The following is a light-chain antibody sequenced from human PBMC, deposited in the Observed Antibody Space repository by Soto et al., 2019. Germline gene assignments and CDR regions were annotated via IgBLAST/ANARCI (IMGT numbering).Light chain of an antibody. CDR2: GAS. V-gene: IGKV3-20*01. CDR3: QQYGSSPIT. CDR1: QSVSSSY. J-gene: IGKJ5*01. Sequence: EIVLTQSPGTLSLSPGERATLSCRASQSVSSSYLAWYQQKPGQAPRLLIYGASSRATGIPDRFSGSGSGTDFTLTISRLEPDDFAVYYCQQYGSSPITFGPWTRLEIK.